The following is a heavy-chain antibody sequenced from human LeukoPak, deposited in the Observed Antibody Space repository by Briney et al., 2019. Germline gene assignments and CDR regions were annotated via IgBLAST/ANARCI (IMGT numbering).Heavy chain of an antibody. V-gene: IGHV1-69*02. CDR1: GYTFTSYY. CDR2: IIPILGIA. CDR3: ARCGGTIFGVVIYFDY. J-gene: IGHJ4*02. D-gene: IGHD3-3*01. Sequence: GASVKVSCKASGYTFTSYYMHWVRQAPGQGLEWMGRIIPILGIANYAQKFQGRVTITADKSTSTAYMELSSLRSEDTAVYYCARCGGTIFGVVIYFDYWGQGTLVTVSS.